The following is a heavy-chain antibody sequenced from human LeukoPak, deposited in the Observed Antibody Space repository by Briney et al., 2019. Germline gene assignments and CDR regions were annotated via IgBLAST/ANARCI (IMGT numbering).Heavy chain of an antibody. J-gene: IGHJ4*02. Sequence: GGSLRLSCAASGFTFSTYAMHWVRQAPGKGLEWVAVISYDGSHKYYADSVKGRFTISRDNSKNMLELQMNSLTTEDTAVYYCTREVWYDALSFDYWGQGTLVSVSS. CDR2: ISYDGSHK. V-gene: IGHV3-30-3*01. D-gene: IGHD2-15*01. CDR1: GFTFSTYA. CDR3: TREVWYDALSFDY.